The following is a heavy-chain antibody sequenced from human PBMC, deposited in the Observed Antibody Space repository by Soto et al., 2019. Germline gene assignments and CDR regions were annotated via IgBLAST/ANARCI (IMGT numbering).Heavy chain of an antibody. V-gene: IGHV3-30-3*01. CDR2: ISYEGSDK. Sequence: QVQLVESGGGVVQPGRSLRLSCAASTFTFSTYAMHWVRQAPGKGLEWVAVISYEGSDKYYADSVKGRFTISRDNSKKPLYLQMSSLGAEDTAVYYCARGAVVVVEGATEHYYYGMDVWGQGTTVTVSS. CDR3: ARGAVVVVEGATEHYYYGMDV. J-gene: IGHJ6*02. D-gene: IGHD2-15*01. CDR1: TFTFSTYA.